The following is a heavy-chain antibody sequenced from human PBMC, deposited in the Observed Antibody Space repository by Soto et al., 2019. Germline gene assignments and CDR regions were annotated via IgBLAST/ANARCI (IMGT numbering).Heavy chain of an antibody. CDR3: ASLFGVVTYGMDA. Sequence: PGGSLRLSCAASGFTFSDHYMDWVRQAPGKGLEWVGRTRNKANSYTTGYAASVKGRFTISRDDSKNSLYLQMNSLKTEDTAVYYCASLFGVVTYGMDAWGQGTTVTVSS. J-gene: IGHJ6*02. D-gene: IGHD3-3*01. CDR1: GFTFSDHY. CDR2: TRNKANSYTT. V-gene: IGHV3-72*01.